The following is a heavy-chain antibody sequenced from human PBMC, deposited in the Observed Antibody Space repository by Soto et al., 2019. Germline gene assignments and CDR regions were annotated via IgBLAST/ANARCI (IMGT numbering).Heavy chain of an antibody. CDR2: ISGSGGNT. J-gene: IGHJ4*02. D-gene: IGHD1-7*01. CDR1: GFTFSTYA. V-gene: IGHV3-23*01. Sequence: GGSLRLSCAASGFTFSTYAMSWVRQAPGKGLEWVSAISGSGGNTYYADSVKGRFTISGDNSKNTLYLQMNSLRAEDTALYYCAKDPTGTTRNFAYWGQGTLVTVSS. CDR3: AKDPTGTTRNFAY.